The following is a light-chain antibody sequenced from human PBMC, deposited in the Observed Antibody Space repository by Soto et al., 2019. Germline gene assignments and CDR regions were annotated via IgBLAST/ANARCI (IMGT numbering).Light chain of an antibody. V-gene: IGKV1D-12*01. Sequence: DIQMTQSPSSVSASVGDRVTITCRASQGISGWLAWYQQKPGKAPKLLISAASTLQSGVPSRFKGSGSGTDFTLTISSLQPEDFATYYCQHAYSLPPTFGQGTKLEIK. J-gene: IGKJ2*01. CDR1: QGISGW. CDR3: QHAYSLPPT. CDR2: AAS.